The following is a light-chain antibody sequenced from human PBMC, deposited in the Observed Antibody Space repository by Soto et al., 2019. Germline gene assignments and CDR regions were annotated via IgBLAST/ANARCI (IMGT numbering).Light chain of an antibody. CDR2: DAS. Sequence: EIVLTQSPATLSLSPGERATLSCRASQSVSSYLAWYQQKPGQAPRLLIYDASNRATGIPARFSGSGSGTAFTLTISSLEPEDFAVYYCKQRSNWPRVTFGHGTRLDIX. J-gene: IGKJ5*01. V-gene: IGKV3-11*01. CDR1: QSVSSY. CDR3: KQRSNWPRVT.